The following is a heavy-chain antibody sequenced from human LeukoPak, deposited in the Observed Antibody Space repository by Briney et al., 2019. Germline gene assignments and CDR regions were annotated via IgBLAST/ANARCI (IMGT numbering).Heavy chain of an antibody. D-gene: IGHD4-11*01. CDR1: GYTFTSYG. CDR2: ISAYNGNT. V-gene: IGHV1-18*01. Sequence: GASVKVSCKASGYTFTSYGISWVRQAPGQGLEWMGWISAYNGNTNYAQKLQGRVTMTTDTSTSTAYMELRSLRSDDTAAYYCARDQDYSNLYYYYGMDVWGQGTTVTVSS. CDR3: ARDQDYSNLYYYYGMDV. J-gene: IGHJ6*02.